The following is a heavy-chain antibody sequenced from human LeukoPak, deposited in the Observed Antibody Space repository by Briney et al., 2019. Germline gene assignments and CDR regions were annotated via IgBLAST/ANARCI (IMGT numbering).Heavy chain of an antibody. D-gene: IGHD1-26*01. J-gene: IGHJ4*02. Sequence: ASVKVSCKASGYTFTGYYMHWVRQAPGQGLEWMGWINPNSGGRNYAQKFQDRVTMTRDTSISTAYMELSRLRSDDTAVYYCARGYSGSYLGGGYWGQGTLVTVSS. CDR3: ARGYSGSYLGGGY. V-gene: IGHV1-2*02. CDR2: INPNSGGR. CDR1: GYTFTGYY.